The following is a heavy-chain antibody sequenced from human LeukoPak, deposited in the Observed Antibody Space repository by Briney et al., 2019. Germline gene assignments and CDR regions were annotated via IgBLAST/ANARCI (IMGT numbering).Heavy chain of an antibody. V-gene: IGHV1-18*01. CDR1: GYTFARYG. J-gene: IGHJ4*02. CDR2: ISAYNGDT. Sequence: ASVKVSCKASGYTFARYGITWVRQAPGQGLEWMGWISAYNGDTKFAQHLQDRVTLTTDASTGTAYMEMRSLTSDDTALYYCARDTARVTTPGGPDYWGRGTLVTVSS. CDR3: ARDTARVTTPGGPDY. D-gene: IGHD2-8*02.